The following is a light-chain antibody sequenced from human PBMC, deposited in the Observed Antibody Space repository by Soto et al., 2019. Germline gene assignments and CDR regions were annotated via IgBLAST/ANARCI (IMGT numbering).Light chain of an antibody. Sequence: QSALTQPASVSGSPGQSITISCTGTSSDVGDYNYVSWYQQHPGKAPKLMIYDVRNRPSGVSNRFSGSKSGNTASLTISGLQAEDEADYYCSSYTSSSTGVFGTGTKLTVL. V-gene: IGLV2-14*01. J-gene: IGLJ1*01. CDR2: DVR. CDR3: SSYTSSSTGV. CDR1: SSDVGDYNY.